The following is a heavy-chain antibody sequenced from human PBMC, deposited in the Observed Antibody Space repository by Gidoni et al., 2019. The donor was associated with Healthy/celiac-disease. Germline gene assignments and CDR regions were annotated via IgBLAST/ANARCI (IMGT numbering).Heavy chain of an antibody. J-gene: IGHJ3*02. Sequence: EVQLVESGGGLVQPGRSLRLSCAASGFTFDDYAMHWVRQAPGKGLEWVSGISWNSGSIGYADSVKGRFTISRYNAKNSLYLQMNSLRAEDTALYYCAKDSKRGSYFDAFDIWGQGTMVTVSS. CDR2: ISWNSGSI. CDR3: AKDSKRGSYFDAFDI. V-gene: IGHV3-9*01. CDR1: GFTFDDYA. D-gene: IGHD1-26*01.